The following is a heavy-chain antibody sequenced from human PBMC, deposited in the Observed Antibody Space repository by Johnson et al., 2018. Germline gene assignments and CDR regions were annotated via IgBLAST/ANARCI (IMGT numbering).Heavy chain of an antibody. CDR1: GFTFGDYA. J-gene: IGHJ3*02. CDR2: IRSKAYGGTT. V-gene: IGHV3-49*03. CDR3: TRADSGYYTIADAFDI. Sequence: VQLVESGGGLVQAGRSRRLSCTASGFTFGDYAMSWFRQAPGKGLEWVGFIRSKAYGGTTEYAASLKGRFNISTDDSKSIAYLKMNSLKTEDTAVNLCTRADSGYYTIADAFDIWGQGTMVTVSS. D-gene: IGHD3-22*01.